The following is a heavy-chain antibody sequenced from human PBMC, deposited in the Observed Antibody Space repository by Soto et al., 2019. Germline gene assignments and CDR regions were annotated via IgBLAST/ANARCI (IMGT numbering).Heavy chain of an antibody. Sequence: EVQLLESGGGLVQPGGSLRLSCAASGFTFSSYAMSWVRQAPGKGLEWVSAISGSGGNTYYADSVKGRFTISRDNSKNTLHLQMNILRAEDTAGYYCAKDQHYDFWSGRTYYYYYYMDVWGKGTPVTVSS. J-gene: IGHJ6*03. V-gene: IGHV3-23*01. CDR2: ISGSGGNT. CDR1: GFTFSSYA. D-gene: IGHD3-3*01. CDR3: AKDQHYDFWSGRTYYYYYYMDV.